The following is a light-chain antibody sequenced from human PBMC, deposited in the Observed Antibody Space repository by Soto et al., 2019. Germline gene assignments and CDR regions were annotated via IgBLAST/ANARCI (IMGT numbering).Light chain of an antibody. Sequence: DIQVTQSPSSLSASVGDRVTLTCRASQDIGNHLAWFQQKPGKTPKPLIHAASSLQSGVPSKFSGSGSGTDFTLTISNLQPEDFATYYCQQYKTYWTFGPGTKVEIK. V-gene: IGKV1-16*02. CDR3: QQYKTYWT. J-gene: IGKJ1*01. CDR2: AAS. CDR1: QDIGNH.